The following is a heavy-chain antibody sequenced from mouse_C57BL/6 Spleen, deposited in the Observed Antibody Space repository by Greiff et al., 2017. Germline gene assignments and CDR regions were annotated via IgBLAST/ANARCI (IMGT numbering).Heavy chain of an antibody. D-gene: IGHD1-1*01. CDR3: ARSSSYVGYFDY. Sequence: EVKLMESGGGLVKPGGSLKLSCAASGFTFSDYGMHWVRQAPEKGLEWVAYISSGSSTIYYADTVKGRFTISRDNAKNTLFLQMTSLRSEDTAMYYCARSSSYVGYFDYWGQGTTLTVSS. CDR2: ISSGSSTI. V-gene: IGHV5-17*01. CDR1: GFTFSDYG. J-gene: IGHJ2*01.